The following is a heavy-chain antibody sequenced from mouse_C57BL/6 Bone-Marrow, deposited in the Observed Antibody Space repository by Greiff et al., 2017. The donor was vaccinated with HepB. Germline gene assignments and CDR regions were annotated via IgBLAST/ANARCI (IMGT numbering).Heavy chain of an antibody. J-gene: IGHJ1*03. CDR2: INSDGGST. CDR1: EYEFPSHD. D-gene: IGHD1-1*01. V-gene: IGHV5-2*01. CDR3: ARQSQDGSSHWYFDV. Sequence: EVNLVESGGGLVQPGESLKLSCESNEYEFPSHDMSWVRKTPEKRLELVAAINSDGGSTYYPDTMERRFIISRDNTKKTLYLQMSSLRSEDTALYYCARQSQDGSSHWYFDVWGTGTTVTVSS.